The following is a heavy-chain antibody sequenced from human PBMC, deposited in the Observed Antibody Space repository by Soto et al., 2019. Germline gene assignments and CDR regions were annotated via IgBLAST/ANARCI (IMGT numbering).Heavy chain of an antibody. Sequence: EVQLVESGGGLVQPGESLRLSCAASGFTFSSYWMHWVRQAPGKGLVWVSRLNSDGSSTSYAGSVKGRFTISRDNAKNTQYLQMNRLRAEDTAVYYCVRTSLVVAAATRADYWGQGTLVTVSS. CDR1: GFTFSSYW. V-gene: IGHV3-74*01. CDR3: VRTSLVVAAATRADY. J-gene: IGHJ4*02. D-gene: IGHD2-15*01. CDR2: LNSDGSST.